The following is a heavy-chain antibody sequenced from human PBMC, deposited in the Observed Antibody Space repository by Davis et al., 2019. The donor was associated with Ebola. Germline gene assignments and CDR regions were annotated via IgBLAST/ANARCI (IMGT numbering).Heavy chain of an antibody. CDR1: GFTFSGSA. V-gene: IGHV3-73*01. D-gene: IGHD6-13*01. Sequence: GESLKISCAASGFTFSGSAMHWVRQASGKGLEWVGRIRSKANSYATAYAASVKGRFTISRDDSKNTAYLQMNSLRAEDTAVYYCAKDPGIAVAGPLYYFDYWGQGTLVTVSS. CDR3: AKDPGIAVAGPLYYFDY. CDR2: IRSKANSYAT. J-gene: IGHJ4*02.